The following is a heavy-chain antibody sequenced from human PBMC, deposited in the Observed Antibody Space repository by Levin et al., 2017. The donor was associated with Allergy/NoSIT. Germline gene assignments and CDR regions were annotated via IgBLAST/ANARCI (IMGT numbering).Heavy chain of an antibody. CDR3: ATDVGVSSFQH. V-gene: IGHV1-46*01. J-gene: IGHJ1*01. CDR2: INPGGDST. CDR1: GYTLSNYY. Sequence: ASVKVSCKASGYTLSNYYIQWVRQAPGQGLAWMGVINPGGDSTTYAHNFQGRVIMTRDTSTSTVYMELRNLRSEDTAIYYCATDVGVSSFQHWGQGTLVTVSP. D-gene: IGHD3-10*01.